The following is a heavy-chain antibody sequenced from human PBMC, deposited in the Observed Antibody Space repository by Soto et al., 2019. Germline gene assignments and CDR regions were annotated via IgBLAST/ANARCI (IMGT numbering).Heavy chain of an antibody. CDR1: GVSISRSNW. CDR2: LYPSGGT. D-gene: IGHD5-12*01. J-gene: IGHJ4*02. V-gene: IGHV4-4*02. CDR3: ARLEGLATISYYFDF. Sequence: SETLSLTCSVSGVSISRSNWWTWVRQAPGKGLEWIGELYPSGGTTYNPSLQNRVTISVDYSKNHLSLKLNSVTAADSAVYFCARLEGLATISYYFDFWGPGALVTVSS.